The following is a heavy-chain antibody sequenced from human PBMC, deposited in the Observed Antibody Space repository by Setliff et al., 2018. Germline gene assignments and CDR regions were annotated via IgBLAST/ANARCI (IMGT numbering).Heavy chain of an antibody. CDR2: LIPMFGTP. CDR1: GDSFSNYA. CDR3: ARADYIRYFYMDA. Sequence: SVKVSCKASGDSFSNYAISWVRQAPGQGLEWMGGLIPMFGTPGYAQKFQDRVTITTVGSTSTAYMELSSLRSEDTAVYYCARADYIRYFYMDAWGKGTTVTVSS. D-gene: IGHD4-4*01. J-gene: IGHJ6*03. V-gene: IGHV1-69*05.